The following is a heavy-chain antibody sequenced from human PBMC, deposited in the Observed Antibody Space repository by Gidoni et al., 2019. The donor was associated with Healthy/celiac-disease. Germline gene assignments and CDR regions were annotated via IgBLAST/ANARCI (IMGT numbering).Heavy chain of an antibody. CDR1: GGTFSSYA. Sequence: QVQLVQSWAEVKKPGSSVQVSCKASGGTFSSYAISWVRQAPGQGLEWMGGIIPIFGTANCAQKFQGRVTITEDESTSTGYMELSSLRSEDTAVYYCARGWGGTTVITGDAFDIWGQGTMVTVSS. CDR2: IIPIFGTA. CDR3: ARGWGGTTVITGDAFDI. J-gene: IGHJ3*02. V-gene: IGHV1-69*01. D-gene: IGHD4-17*01.